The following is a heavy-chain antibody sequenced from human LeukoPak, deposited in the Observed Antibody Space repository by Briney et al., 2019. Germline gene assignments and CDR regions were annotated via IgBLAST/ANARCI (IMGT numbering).Heavy chain of an antibody. V-gene: IGHV2-5*02. CDR1: GFSLCISGVG. Sequence: SGPTLVKPTQTLTLTCTFAGFSLCISGVGVGWLRQPPGKALEWLALIYWDDDKRYSPSLKSSITMSQHTSRNQAVLTMTNIDPVDTATYNCAHTTYFYDSSVYPRSVDIWGQGTMVTVSS. CDR3: AHTTYFYDSSVYPRSVDI. CDR2: IYWDDDK. D-gene: IGHD3-22*01. J-gene: IGHJ3*02.